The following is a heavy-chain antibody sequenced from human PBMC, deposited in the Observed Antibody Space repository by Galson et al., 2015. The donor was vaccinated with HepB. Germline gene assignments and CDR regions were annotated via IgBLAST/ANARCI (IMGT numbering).Heavy chain of an antibody. V-gene: IGHV2-70*01. CDR2: IDWDDDK. CDR3: ARIPSRGRYYYGMDV. Sequence: PALVKPTQTLTLTCTFSGFSLSTSGMCMSWIRQPPGKALEWLALIDWDDDKYYSTSLKTRLTISKDTSKNQVVLTMTNMDPVDTATYYCARIPSRGRYYYGMDVWGQGTTVTVSS. J-gene: IGHJ6*02. D-gene: IGHD3-10*01. CDR1: GFSLSTSGMC.